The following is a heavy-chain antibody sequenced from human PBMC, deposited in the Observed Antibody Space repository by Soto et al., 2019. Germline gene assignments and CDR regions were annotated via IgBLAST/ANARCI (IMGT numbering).Heavy chain of an antibody. Sequence: QVQLVQSGAEVKKPGASVKVSCKASGYTFTNYGISWVRQAPGQGLEWMGWISAFNGNSNYAQNFQDRVTMTTDTSPDTAYMEVRSLTSDNTAMYYCARDRSSSSLWGKGTLGTVAS. CDR2: ISAFNGNS. D-gene: IGHD3-3*01. CDR1: GYTFTNYG. J-gene: IGHJ4*02. V-gene: IGHV1-18*01. CDR3: ARDRSSSSL.